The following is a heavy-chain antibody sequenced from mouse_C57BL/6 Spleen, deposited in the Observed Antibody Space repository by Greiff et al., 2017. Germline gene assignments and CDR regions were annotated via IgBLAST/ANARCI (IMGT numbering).Heavy chain of an antibody. CDR3: ARDAFDYYGSSHWYFDV. J-gene: IGHJ1*03. Sequence: EVKVVESEGGLVQPGSSMKLSCTASGFTFSDYYMAWVSQVPEKGLEWVGNINYDGSSTYYLDSLKSRFIISRDNAKNILYLQMSSLKSEDTATYYCARDAFDYYGSSHWYFDVWGTGTTVTVSS. D-gene: IGHD1-1*01. CDR1: GFTFSDYY. CDR2: INYDGSST. V-gene: IGHV5-16*01.